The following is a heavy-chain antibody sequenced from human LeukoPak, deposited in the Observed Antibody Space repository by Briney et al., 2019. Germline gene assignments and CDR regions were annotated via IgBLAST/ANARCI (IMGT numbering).Heavy chain of an antibody. J-gene: IGHJ6*02. D-gene: IGHD3-16*02. Sequence: GGSLRLSSAVSVFTFCTYAIPSVPQAPGKGLEYVSVISSNGDSTYYANSVKGGFTISRDNSKNTLYLQRGSLRDEDMAVYYCARAHRTYGMDVWGQGTTVTVSS. CDR2: ISSNGDST. CDR3: ARAHRTYGMDV. V-gene: IGHV3-64*01. CDR1: VFTFCTYA.